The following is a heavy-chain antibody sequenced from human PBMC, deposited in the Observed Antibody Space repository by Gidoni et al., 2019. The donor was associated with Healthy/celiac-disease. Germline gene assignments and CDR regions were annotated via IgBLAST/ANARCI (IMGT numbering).Heavy chain of an antibody. V-gene: IGHV1-69*06. J-gene: IGHJ6*02. Sequence: QVQLVQSGAEVKKPGSSVKVSCKASGGTFSSYAISWVRQAPGQGLEWMGGIIPIFGTANYAQKFQGRVTITADKSTSTAYMELSSLRSEDTAVYYCARAHSSSWYADHYYYGMDVWGQGTTVTVSS. CDR3: ARAHSSSWYADHYYYGMDV. CDR2: IIPIFGTA. CDR1: GGTFSSYA. D-gene: IGHD6-13*01.